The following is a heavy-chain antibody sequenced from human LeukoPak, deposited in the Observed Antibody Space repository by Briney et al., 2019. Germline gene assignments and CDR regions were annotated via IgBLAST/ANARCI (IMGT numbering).Heavy chain of an antibody. CDR3: VKGGSSSWSAPLDH. CDR1: GFLFHDFA. CDR2: ISWNGAIS. J-gene: IGHJ4*02. V-gene: IGHV3-43D*03. D-gene: IGHD6-13*01. Sequence: GGSLRLSCAATGFLFHDFAIHWVRQAPGKGLEWVSLISWNGAISHYVDSVKGRFTISIDNSKNSLYLQMNNLRAEDTAFYYCVKGGSSSWSAPLDHWGQGTLVTVSS.